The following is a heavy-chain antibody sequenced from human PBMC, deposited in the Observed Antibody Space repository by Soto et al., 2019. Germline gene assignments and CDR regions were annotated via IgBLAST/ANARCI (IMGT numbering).Heavy chain of an antibody. Sequence: GGSLRLSCAASGFTFSGSAMHWVRQASGKGLEWVGRIRSKANSYATAYAASVKGRFTISRDDSKNTAYLQMNSLKTEDTAVYYCTKTYGDYVATDYWGQGTLVTVSS. CDR1: GFTFSGSA. V-gene: IGHV3-73*01. CDR3: TKTYGDYVATDY. J-gene: IGHJ4*02. CDR2: IRSKANSYAT. D-gene: IGHD4-17*01.